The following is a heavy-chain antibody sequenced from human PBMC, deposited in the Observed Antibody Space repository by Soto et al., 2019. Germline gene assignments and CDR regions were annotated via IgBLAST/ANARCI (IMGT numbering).Heavy chain of an antibody. CDR3: TSDSPSGSYPHFDY. D-gene: IGHD1-26*01. V-gene: IGHV3-49*03. J-gene: IGHJ4*01. CDR1: GFTFGDYA. Sequence: GGSLRLSCTASGFTFGDYAMSWFRQAPGKGLEWVGFIRSKAYGGTTEYAASVKGRFTISRDDSKSIAYLQMNSLKTEDTAVYYCTSDSPSGSYPHFDYWGPGTLVTVSS. CDR2: IRSKAYGGTT.